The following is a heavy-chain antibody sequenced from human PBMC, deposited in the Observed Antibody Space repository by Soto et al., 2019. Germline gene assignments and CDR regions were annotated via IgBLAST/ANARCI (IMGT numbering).Heavy chain of an antibody. J-gene: IGHJ4*02. CDR2: IIPIFGTA. CDR1: GGTFSSYA. V-gene: IGHV1-69*06. CDR3: ARVRLFNRSSGGYFDY. D-gene: IGHD6-6*01. Sequence: QVQLVQSGAEVKKPGSSVKVSCKASGGTFSSYAISWVRQAPGQGLEWMGGIIPIFGTANYAQKFQGRVTIIADKSTSTAYMELSSLRSEDTAVYYCARVRLFNRSSGGYFDYWGQGTLVTVSS.